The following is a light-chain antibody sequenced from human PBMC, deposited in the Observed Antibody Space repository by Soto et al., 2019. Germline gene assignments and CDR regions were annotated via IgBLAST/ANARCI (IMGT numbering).Light chain of an antibody. Sequence: EIVLTQSPASLSLSPGERATLSCRASQSVTSYLAWYQQKSGQAPRLLIYDASNRATGIPARFSGSGSGTDFTLTISSLEPEDFGVYYCQHRSIWPVSFGQGTRLEIK. CDR3: QHRSIWPVS. J-gene: IGKJ5*01. CDR1: QSVTSY. V-gene: IGKV3-11*01. CDR2: DAS.